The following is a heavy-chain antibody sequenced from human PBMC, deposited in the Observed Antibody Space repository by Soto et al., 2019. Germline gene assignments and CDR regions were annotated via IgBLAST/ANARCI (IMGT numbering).Heavy chain of an antibody. D-gene: IGHD2-8*01. J-gene: IGHJ6*02. CDR1: GFTFSAYA. CDR3: TRLSEGEYYRYGTDI. CDR2: VKNKENNYAT. V-gene: IGHV3-73*01. Sequence: EAQLVESGGGLVQPGGSLKLSCAASGFTFSAYAIHWVRQASGKGLEWVARVKNKENNYATGTAASLKGRFIVSRDDSKNTAYLQMNSLEPEDTDVYYCTRLSEGEYYRYGTDIWGQGTAVTVSS.